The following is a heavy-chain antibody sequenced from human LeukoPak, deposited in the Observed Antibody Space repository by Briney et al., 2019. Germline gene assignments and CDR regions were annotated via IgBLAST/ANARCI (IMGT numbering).Heavy chain of an antibody. D-gene: IGHD3-16*01. Sequence: PSETLSLTCAVYGGSFSGYYWSWIRQPQGKGLEWIGEINHSGSTNYNPSLKSRVTISVDTSKNQFSLKLSSVTAADTAVYYCARKDLSVWAPDYWGQGTLVTVSS. J-gene: IGHJ4*02. CDR1: GGSFSGYY. CDR3: ARKDLSVWAPDY. V-gene: IGHV4-34*01. CDR2: INHSGST.